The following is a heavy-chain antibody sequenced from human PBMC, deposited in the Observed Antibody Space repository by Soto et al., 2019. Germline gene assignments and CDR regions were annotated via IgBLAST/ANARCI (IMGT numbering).Heavy chain of an antibody. V-gene: IGHV3-30*18. J-gene: IGHJ4*02. D-gene: IGHD3-3*01. CDR1: GFTFSSYG. Sequence: LRLSCAASGFTFSSYGMHWVRQAPGKGLEWVAVISYDGSNKYYADSVKGRFTISRDNSKNTLYLQMNSLRAEDTAVYYCAKDRFLEWLLWALDYWGQGTLVTVSS. CDR3: AKDRFLEWLLWALDY. CDR2: ISYDGSNK.